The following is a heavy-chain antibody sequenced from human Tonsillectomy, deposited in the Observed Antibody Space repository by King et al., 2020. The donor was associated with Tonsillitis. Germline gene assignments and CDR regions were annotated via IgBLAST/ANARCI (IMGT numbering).Heavy chain of an antibody. Sequence: QLVQSGAEVKKPGSSVKVSCQASGGTFNSISINWLRQAPGQGLEWMGAIIPMTGTANYAQKLQDRVTFHAGESRNSVYMELSSLRSEDTAVYYCATRPSALVVHVIPAHDAFDVWGQGTMVTVSS. CDR1: GGTFNSIS. V-gene: IGHV1-69*01. CDR3: ATRPSALVVHVIPAHDAFDV. CDR2: IIPMTGTA. D-gene: IGHD2-8*01. J-gene: IGHJ3*01.